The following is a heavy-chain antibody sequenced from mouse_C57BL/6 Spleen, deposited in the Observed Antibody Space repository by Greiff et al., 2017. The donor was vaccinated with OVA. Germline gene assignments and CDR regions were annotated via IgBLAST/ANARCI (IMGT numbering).Heavy chain of an antibody. CDR2: ISDGGSYT. CDR1: GFTFSSYA. Sequence: EVKLMESGGGLVKPGGSLKLSCAASGFTFSSYAMSWVRQTPEKRLEWVATISDGGSYTYYPDNVKGRFTIPRDNAKNNLYLQMSHLKSEDTAMYYCASVLLRNYFDYWGQGTTLTVSS. D-gene: IGHD1-1*01. CDR3: ASVLLRNYFDY. J-gene: IGHJ2*01. V-gene: IGHV5-4*03.